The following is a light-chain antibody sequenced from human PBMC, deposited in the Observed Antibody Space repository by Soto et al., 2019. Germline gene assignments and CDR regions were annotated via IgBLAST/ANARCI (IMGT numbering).Light chain of an antibody. CDR1: QSISSW. J-gene: IGKJ1*01. V-gene: IGKV1-5*03. CDR2: KAA. Sequence: DIQMTQSPSTLSASVGDRVPITCRASQSISSWLAWYQQKPGKAPKLLIYKAASLESGVPSRFPGSCSGEEFTLTISLLQPDDVASYYCQQYNSYPGTFGQGTKVEIK. CDR3: QQYNSYPGT.